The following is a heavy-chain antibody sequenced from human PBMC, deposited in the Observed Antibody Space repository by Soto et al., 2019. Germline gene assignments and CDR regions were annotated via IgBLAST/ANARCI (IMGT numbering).Heavy chain of an antibody. Sequence: QVQLQESGPGLVKPSETLSLTCTVSGGSISSYYWSWIRQPPGKGLEWIGYIYYSGSTNYNPSLKSRVTISVDTSKNQFSLKLSSVTAADTAVYYCARAMRGSYLRYFDYWGQGTLVTFSS. V-gene: IGHV4-59*01. CDR2: IYYSGST. J-gene: IGHJ4*02. D-gene: IGHD1-26*01. CDR1: GGSISSYY. CDR3: ARAMRGSYLRYFDY.